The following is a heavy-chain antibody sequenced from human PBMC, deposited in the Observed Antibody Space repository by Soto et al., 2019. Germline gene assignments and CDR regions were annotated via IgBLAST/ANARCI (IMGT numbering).Heavy chain of an antibody. CDR2: IYYSGST. CDR1: GGSISSYY. CDR3: ARHTDILTGYYYYDSSGYFDY. V-gene: IGHV4-59*08. Sequence: SETLSLTCTVSGGSISSYYWSWIRQPPGKGLEWIGYIYYSGSTNYNPSLKSRVTISVDTSKNQVSLKLSSVTAADTAVYYCARHTDILTGYYYYDSSGYFDYWGQGTLVTVSS. D-gene: IGHD3-9*01. J-gene: IGHJ4*02.